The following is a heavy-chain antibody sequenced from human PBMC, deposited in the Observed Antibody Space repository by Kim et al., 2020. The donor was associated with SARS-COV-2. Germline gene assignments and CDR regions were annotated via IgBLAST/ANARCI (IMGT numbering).Heavy chain of an antibody. Sequence: SETLSLTCTVSGGSISSGGYYWSWIRQHPGKGLEWIGYIYYSGSTYYNPSLKSRVTISVDTSKNQFSLKLSSVTAADTAVYYCARVRDRPYYFDYWGQGTLVTVSS. V-gene: IGHV4-31*03. CDR2: IYYSGST. CDR1: GGSISSGGYY. D-gene: IGHD2-15*01. CDR3: ARVRDRPYYFDY. J-gene: IGHJ4*02.